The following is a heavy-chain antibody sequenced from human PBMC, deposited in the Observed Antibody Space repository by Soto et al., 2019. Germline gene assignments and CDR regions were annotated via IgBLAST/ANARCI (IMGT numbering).Heavy chain of an antibody. CDR2: VNPSGGSA. V-gene: IGHV1-46*01. CDR1: GYIFTSYS. CDR3: AREVNCRGDTCYSEYFHH. D-gene: IGHD2-21*01. Sequence: ASVKVSCKTSGYIFTSYSMHWVRQAPGQGREWMGVVNPSGGSAHYAQSFEGRVTLTRDTSTSTFYMELSSLRSEDTAVYYCAREVNCRGDTCYSEYFHHWGQGTLVTVSS. J-gene: IGHJ1*01.